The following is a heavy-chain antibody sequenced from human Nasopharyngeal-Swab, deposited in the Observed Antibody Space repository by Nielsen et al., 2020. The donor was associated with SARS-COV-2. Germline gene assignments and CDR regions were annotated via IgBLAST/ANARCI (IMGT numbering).Heavy chain of an antibody. CDR1: GGSFSGHY. CDR3: AREYSIFDYGSGRKYFDY. Sequence: SETLSLTCAVYGGSFSGHYWSWIRQPPGKGLEWIGEINHSGSTNYNPSLKSRVTISVDTSKNQFSLKLSSVTAADTAVYYCAREYSIFDYGSGRKYFDYWGQGTLVTVSS. J-gene: IGHJ4*02. CDR2: INHSGST. V-gene: IGHV4-34*01. D-gene: IGHD3-10*01.